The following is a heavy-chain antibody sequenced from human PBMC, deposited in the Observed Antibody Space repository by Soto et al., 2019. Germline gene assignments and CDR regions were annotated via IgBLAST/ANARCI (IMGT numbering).Heavy chain of an antibody. CDR3: ARHIPSGYNDAFDI. V-gene: IGHV2-5*02. CDR1: GFSLSTSGVG. Sequence: QITLKESGPTLVKPTQTLTLTCTFSGFSLSTSGVGVGWIRQPPGKALEWVTLIYWDDDKRYSPSLKSRITITKDTSKRQVVLTMSNMDPVDTGTYYCARHIPSGYNDAFDIWGQGKMVTVSS. CDR2: IYWDDDK. D-gene: IGHD3-9*01. J-gene: IGHJ3*02.